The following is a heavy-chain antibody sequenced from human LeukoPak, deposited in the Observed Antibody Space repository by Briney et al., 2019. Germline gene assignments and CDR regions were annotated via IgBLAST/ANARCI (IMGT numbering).Heavy chain of an antibody. CDR3: ARKTIAGGYNWFDP. V-gene: IGHV1-18*01. CDR2: ISSYNANT. J-gene: IGHJ5*02. CDR1: GYTFTNYG. Sequence: ASVTVSCKASGYTFTNYGISWVRQAPGQGLEWMGWISSYNANTNYAQKLQGRVTMTTDTSTSTAYMELRSLRSDDTAVYYCARKTIAGGYNWFDPWGQGTLVTVSS. D-gene: IGHD6-13*01.